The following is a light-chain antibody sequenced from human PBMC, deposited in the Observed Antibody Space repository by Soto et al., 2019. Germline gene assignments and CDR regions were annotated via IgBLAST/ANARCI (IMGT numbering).Light chain of an antibody. J-gene: IGLJ1*01. CDR3: SSYAGSNNFV. V-gene: IGLV2-8*01. CDR1: SSDVGDYNY. CDR2: EVT. Sequence: QSVLTQPPSASGSHGQSVTISCTGTSSDVGDYNYVSWYQQHPGKAPKLMIYEVTKRPSGVPDRFSGSKSGNTASLTVSGLQAGDEADYYCSSYAGSNNFVFGTGTKVTVL.